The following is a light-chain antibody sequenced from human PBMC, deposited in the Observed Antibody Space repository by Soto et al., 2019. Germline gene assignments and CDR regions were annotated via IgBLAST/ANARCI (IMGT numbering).Light chain of an antibody. V-gene: IGKV1-27*01. J-gene: IGKJ1*01. CDR3: QKYNSAPPT. Sequence: DIQLTQSPSSLSASVGDRVTITCRASQGIRNFVAWYQQNPGKVPKLLIYGASTLQSGVSSRCSGSGAGTYFLLSISSLQPEDVGTFYCQKYNSAPPTFGHGTRVEIK. CDR1: QGIRNF. CDR2: GAS.